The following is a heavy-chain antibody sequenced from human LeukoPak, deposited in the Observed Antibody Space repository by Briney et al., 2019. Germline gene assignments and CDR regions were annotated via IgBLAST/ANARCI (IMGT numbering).Heavy chain of an antibody. CDR3: AELGITMIGGV. J-gene: IGHJ6*04. V-gene: IGHV3-21*01. Sequence: GGSLRLSCAASGFTFNKYNMNWVRQAPGKGLEWVSSISSSSIYIYYADSVKGRFTISRDNAKNSLYLQMNSLRAEDTAVYYCAELGITMIGGVWGKGTTVTISS. CDR1: GFTFNKYN. CDR2: ISSSSIYI. D-gene: IGHD3-10*02.